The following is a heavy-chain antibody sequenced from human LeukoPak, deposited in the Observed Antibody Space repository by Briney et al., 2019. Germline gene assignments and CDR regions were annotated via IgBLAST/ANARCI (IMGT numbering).Heavy chain of an antibody. J-gene: IGHJ4*02. CDR1: GFTVSSNY. V-gene: IGHV3-66*01. D-gene: IGHD5-18*01. CDR2: IYSGGST. CDR3: ARYSYGNFDY. Sequence: GGSLRLSCAASGFTVSSNYMSWVRQAPGKGLEWVSVIYSGGSTYYADSVKGRFTISRDSSKNTLYLQMNSLRAEDTAVYYCARYSYGNFDYWGQGTLVTVPS.